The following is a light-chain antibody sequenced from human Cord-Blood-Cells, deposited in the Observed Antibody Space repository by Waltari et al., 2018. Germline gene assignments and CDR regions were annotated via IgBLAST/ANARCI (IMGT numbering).Light chain of an antibody. J-gene: IGLJ1*01. Sequence: QSALTPPASVSGSPGQSITISCPGTSSAVGSYNLASSYQQHPGKAPKLMIYEGSKRPSGVSNRFSGSKAGNTASLTISGLQAEDEADYYCCSYAGSSTHYVFGTGTKVTVL. CDR2: EGS. CDR1: SSAVGSYNL. CDR3: CSYAGSSTHYV. V-gene: IGLV2-23*01.